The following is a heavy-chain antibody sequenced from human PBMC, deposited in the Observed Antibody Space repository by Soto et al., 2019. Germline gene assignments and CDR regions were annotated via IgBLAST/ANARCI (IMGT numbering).Heavy chain of an antibody. CDR1: GFTFSDYY. J-gene: IGHJ4*02. CDR3: ASEGGGSSSWTRGVGY. CDR2: ISSSGSTI. Sequence: QVQLVESGGGLVKPGGSLRLSCAASGFTFSDYYMSWIRQAPGKGLELVSYISSSGSTIYYADSVKGRFTISRDNAKNALYLKMNSLRAGDTAVYDCASEGGGSSSWTRGVGYWGQGTLVTVSS. D-gene: IGHD6-13*01. V-gene: IGHV3-11*01.